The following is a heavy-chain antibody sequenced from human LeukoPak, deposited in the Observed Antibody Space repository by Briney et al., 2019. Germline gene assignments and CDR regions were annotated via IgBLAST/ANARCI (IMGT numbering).Heavy chain of an antibody. V-gene: IGHV4-39*07. CDR3: AREPGYCSGGSCYGGWFGP. CDR1: GGSISSSSYY. Sequence: PSETLSLTCTVSGGSISSSSYYWGWIRQPPGKGLEWIGEINQSGSTNYNPSLKSRVTISLDTSNNLFSLKLSSVTAADTAMYYCAREPGYCSGGSCYGGWFGPWGQGTLVTVSS. J-gene: IGHJ5*02. CDR2: INQSGST. D-gene: IGHD2-15*01.